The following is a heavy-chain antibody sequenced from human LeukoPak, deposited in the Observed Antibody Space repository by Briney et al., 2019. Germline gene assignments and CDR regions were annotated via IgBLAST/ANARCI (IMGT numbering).Heavy chain of an antibody. D-gene: IGHD4-23*01. CDR1: GFTFSSYS. V-gene: IGHV3-21*01. Sequence: PGGSLRLSCAASGFTFSSYSMNWVRQAPGKGLEWVSSISSSSSYIYYADSVKGRFTISRDNAKNSLYLQMNSLRAEDTAVYYCARENNYLYGGNSENAFDIWGQGTMVTVSS. CDR2: ISSSSSYI. J-gene: IGHJ3*02. CDR3: ARENNYLYGGNSENAFDI.